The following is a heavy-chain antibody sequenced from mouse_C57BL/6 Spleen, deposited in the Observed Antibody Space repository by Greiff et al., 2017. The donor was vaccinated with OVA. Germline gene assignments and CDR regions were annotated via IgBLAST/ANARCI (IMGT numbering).Heavy chain of an antibody. CDR1: GYTFTDYN. Sequence: VQLQQSGPELVKPGASVKIPCKASGYTFTDYNMDWVKQSHGKSLEWIGDINPNNGGTIYNQKFKGKATLTVDKSSSTAYMELRSLTSEDTAVYYCARGAYYGSSSLAMDYWGQGTSVTVSS. J-gene: IGHJ4*01. CDR2: INPNNGGT. V-gene: IGHV1-18*01. CDR3: ARGAYYGSSSLAMDY. D-gene: IGHD1-1*01.